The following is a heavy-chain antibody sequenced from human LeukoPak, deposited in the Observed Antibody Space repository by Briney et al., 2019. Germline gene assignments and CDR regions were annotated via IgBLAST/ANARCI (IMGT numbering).Heavy chain of an antibody. V-gene: IGHV4-61*02. CDR2: MDFSGST. CDR1: GVSITSSTYF. CDR3: ARYSGTGYGMYYFDY. D-gene: IGHD1-1*01. J-gene: IGHJ4*02. Sequence: SQTLSLTCSVSGVSITSSTYFWSWIRQPAGKALEWIGRMDFSGSTNYNPSLRSRVTLSLDTSKNQFSLKLSSVTAADTAVYYCARYSGTGYGMYYFDYWGQGTLVTVSS.